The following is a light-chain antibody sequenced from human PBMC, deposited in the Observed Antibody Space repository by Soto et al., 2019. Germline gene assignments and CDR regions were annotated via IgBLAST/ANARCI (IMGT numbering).Light chain of an antibody. CDR2: GAS. Sequence: EIVLTQSPGTLSLSPGERATLSCRASQSVSSSYLAWYQQKPGQAPRLLIYGASSRATGIPDRVSGSGSGTDFTLTISRLEPEDFAVYYCQQYGSSLWTFVQGTKVEIK. CDR3: QQYGSSLWT. CDR1: QSVSSSY. J-gene: IGKJ1*01. V-gene: IGKV3-20*01.